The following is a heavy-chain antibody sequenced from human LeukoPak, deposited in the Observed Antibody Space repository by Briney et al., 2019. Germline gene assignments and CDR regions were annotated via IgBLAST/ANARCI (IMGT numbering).Heavy chain of an antibody. J-gene: IGHJ3*02. CDR1: GFTFSSYG. V-gene: IGHV3-33*01. Sequence: QPGGFLRLSWAAAGFTFSSYGMHWLRQAAGKVLEWGAVIWYDASNKYYTAAVEGPFTISRENSKTTLYLQMNSLRAEDTAVYYCARVSDILTGPDAFDIWGQGTMVTVSS. CDR2: IWYDASNK. D-gene: IGHD3-9*01. CDR3: ARVSDILTGPDAFDI.